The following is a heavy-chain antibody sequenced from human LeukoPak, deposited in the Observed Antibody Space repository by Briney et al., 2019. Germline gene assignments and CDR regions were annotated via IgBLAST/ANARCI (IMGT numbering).Heavy chain of an antibody. V-gene: IGHV5-51*01. J-gene: IGHJ4*02. CDR2: IYPGDLRV. CDR1: GYSFTSYW. D-gene: IGHD1-26*01. CDR3: ARYNARGVGGFDY. Sequence: GESLKISCQGFGYSFTSYWIGWVRQMPGKGMEWMGVIYPGDLRVRYNPSFQGQVTISVDKSVSTAYLQWSSLKASDTAMYYCARYNARGVGGFDYWGQGTLVTVSS.